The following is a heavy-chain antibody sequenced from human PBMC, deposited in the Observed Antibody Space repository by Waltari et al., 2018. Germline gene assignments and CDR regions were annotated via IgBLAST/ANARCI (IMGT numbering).Heavy chain of an antibody. CDR2: ISYDGSNK. D-gene: IGHD6-13*01. CDR1: GFTFSSYA. CDR3: AREPEQQLVDYYYYYYMDV. Sequence: QVQLVESGGGVVQPGRSLRLSCAASGFTFSSYAMHWVRQAPGQGLEWVAVISYDGSNKYCADSVKGRFTISRDNSKNTLYLQMNSLRAEDTAVYYCAREPEQQLVDYYYYYYMDVWGKGTTVTISS. V-gene: IGHV3-30-3*01. J-gene: IGHJ6*03.